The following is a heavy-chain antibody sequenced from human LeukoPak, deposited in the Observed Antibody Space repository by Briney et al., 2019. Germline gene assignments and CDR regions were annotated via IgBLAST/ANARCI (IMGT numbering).Heavy chain of an antibody. J-gene: IGHJ4*02. D-gene: IGHD5-18*01. V-gene: IGHV4-31*03. CDR3: ARVTSAGYHGYRIFGY. Sequence: SETLSLTCTVSGGSISSDEYYWSWIRQHPGKGLEWIGYIHYSGSTYYNPSLNSRLARSVDTSKNQFSLKLSSVTAADTAVYYCARVTSAGYHGYRIFGYWGQGTLVTVSS. CDR2: IHYSGST. CDR1: GGSISSDEYY.